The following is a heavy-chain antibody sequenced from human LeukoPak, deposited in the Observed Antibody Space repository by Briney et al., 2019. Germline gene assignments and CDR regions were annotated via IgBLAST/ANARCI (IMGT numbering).Heavy chain of an antibody. CDR3: AREEKQQLAQGYYFDY. V-gene: IGHV4-34*01. Sequence: SETLSLTCAVYGGSFSGYYWSGIRQPPGKGLEWIGEINHSGSTNYNPSLKSRVTISVDTSKNQFSLKLSSVTAADTAVYYCAREEKQQLAQGYYFDYWGQGTLVTVSP. CDR1: GGSFSGYY. J-gene: IGHJ4*02. CDR2: INHSGST. D-gene: IGHD6-13*01.